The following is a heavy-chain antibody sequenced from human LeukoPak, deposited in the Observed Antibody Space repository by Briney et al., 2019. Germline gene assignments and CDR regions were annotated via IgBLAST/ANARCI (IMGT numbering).Heavy chain of an antibody. CDR1: GGSISSGGYY. CDR3: ARAATIPPRTTGTSRFDY. V-gene: IGHV4-31*03. CDR2: IYYSGST. J-gene: IGHJ4*02. Sequence: SETLSLTCTVSGGSISSGGYYWSWIRQHPGKGLEWIGYIYYSGSTYYNPSLKSRVTISVDTSKNQFSLKLSSVTAADTAVCYCARAATIPPRTTGTSRFDYWGQGTLVTVSS. D-gene: IGHD1-1*01.